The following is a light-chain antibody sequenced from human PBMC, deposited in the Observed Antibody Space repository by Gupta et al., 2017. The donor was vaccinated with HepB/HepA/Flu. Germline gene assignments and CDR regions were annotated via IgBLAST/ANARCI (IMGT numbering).Light chain of an antibody. CDR2: QDS. CDR1: NLEDKY. J-gene: IGLJ2*01. V-gene: IGLV3-1*01. CDR3: QAWDSSVVVV. Sequence: YKLSQPLSVSVSPGQTASIPCSGDNLEDKYVCWYQQKPGQTPVVGIYQDSKRPSGIPERFSGSNSGNTATLTITGTHATDEADYYCQAWDSSVVVVFGGGTKLTV.